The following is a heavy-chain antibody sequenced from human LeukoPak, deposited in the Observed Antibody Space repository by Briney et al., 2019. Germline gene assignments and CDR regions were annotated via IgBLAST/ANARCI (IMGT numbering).Heavy chain of an antibody. V-gene: IGHV4-34*01. D-gene: IGHD3-22*01. CDR2: INHSGST. Sequence: SETLSPTCAVYGGSFSGYYWSWLRQPPGKGLEWIGEINHSGSTNYNPSLKSRVTISVDTSKNQFSLKLSSVTAADTAVYYCARGPVVYYYDSSGYYKGIDPWGQGTLVTVSS. CDR1: GGSFSGYY. CDR3: ARGPVVYYYDSSGYYKGIDP. J-gene: IGHJ5*02.